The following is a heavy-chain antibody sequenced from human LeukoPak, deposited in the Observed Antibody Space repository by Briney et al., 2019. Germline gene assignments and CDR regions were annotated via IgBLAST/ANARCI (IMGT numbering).Heavy chain of an antibody. CDR3: ARDRSPTNGGFAY. CDR2: INIDGSDT. V-gene: IGHV3-74*01. Sequence: GGSLSLTCAASGFTFSDYWMHWVRQAPGKGLVWVSRINIDGSDTTYADSVKGRFTISRDNAKSTLYLQMNRLRVEDTAVYFCARDRSPTNGGFAYWGQGTLVTVSS. J-gene: IGHJ4*02. CDR1: GFTFSDYW. D-gene: IGHD7-27*01.